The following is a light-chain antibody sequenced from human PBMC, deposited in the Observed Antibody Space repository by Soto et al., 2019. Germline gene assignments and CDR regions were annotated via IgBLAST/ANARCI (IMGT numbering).Light chain of an antibody. Sequence: DFQMTQSPSSLSASVGDRVTITCRASQDISDHLAWYQHKPGKVPELLIYGASTLQSGVPSRFSGGGSGTDFTLTISSLQHEDVATYYCQKYDRTPLTFGQGTKVEIK. V-gene: IGKV1-27*01. J-gene: IGKJ1*01. CDR2: GAS. CDR1: QDISDH. CDR3: QKYDRTPLT.